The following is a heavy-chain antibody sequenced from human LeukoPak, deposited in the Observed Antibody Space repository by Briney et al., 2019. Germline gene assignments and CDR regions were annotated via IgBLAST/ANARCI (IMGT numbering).Heavy chain of an antibody. V-gene: IGHV1-8*01. CDR3: VRGQTYNYDNSGYYSGAGWFDP. J-gene: IGHJ5*02. CDR2: MNPNSGNT. CDR1: GYTFTSYD. D-gene: IGHD3-22*01. Sequence: ASVKVSCKASGYTFTSYDINWVRQATGQGLEWTGWMNPNSGNTGYAQKFQGRVTMTRNTSISTAYMELSSLRSEDTAVYYCVRGQTYNYDNSGYYSGAGWFDPWGQGTLVTVSS.